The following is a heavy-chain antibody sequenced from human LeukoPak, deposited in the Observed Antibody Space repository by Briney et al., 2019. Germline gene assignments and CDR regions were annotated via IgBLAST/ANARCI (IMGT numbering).Heavy chain of an antibody. CDR2: IYYSGST. D-gene: IGHD5-18*01. V-gene: IGHV4-59*01. CDR3: ARGYSYGSFDY. CDR1: GGSISSYY. J-gene: IGHJ4*02. Sequence: SETLSLTCTVSGGSISSYYWSWIRQPPGKGLEWIGHIYYSGSTNYNSSLKSRVTISVDTSKNQFSLKLSSVTAADTAVYYCARGYSYGSFDYWGQGTLVTVSS.